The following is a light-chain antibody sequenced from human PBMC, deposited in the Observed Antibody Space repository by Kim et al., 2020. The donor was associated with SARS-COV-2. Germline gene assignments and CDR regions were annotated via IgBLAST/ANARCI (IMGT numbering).Light chain of an antibody. J-gene: IGKJ4*01. Sequence: VSPGERAIRSCRASQTVYSNLAWYQPKPGQGPTLLIHGASTRATGIPARFSGSGSGTEFTLTISSLQSEDFAVYYCHQYNNWPLTFGGGTKVDIK. V-gene: IGKV3-15*01. CDR1: QTVYSN. CDR3: HQYNNWPLT. CDR2: GAS.